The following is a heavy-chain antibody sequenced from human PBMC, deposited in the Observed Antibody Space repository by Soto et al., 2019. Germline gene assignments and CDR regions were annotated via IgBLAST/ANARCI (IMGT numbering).Heavy chain of an antibody. CDR1: GGSISSYY. CDR3: ARDPFYADTPGWFDP. Sequence: SETLSLTCTASGGSISSYYWSWIRQPPGKGLEWIGYMFYSGSPNYNPSLKSRVTISIDASKNQFSLKLSSVTAADTAMYYCARDPFYADTPGWFDPWGQGTLVTVSS. D-gene: IGHD3-3*02. CDR2: MFYSGSP. V-gene: IGHV4-59*01. J-gene: IGHJ5*02.